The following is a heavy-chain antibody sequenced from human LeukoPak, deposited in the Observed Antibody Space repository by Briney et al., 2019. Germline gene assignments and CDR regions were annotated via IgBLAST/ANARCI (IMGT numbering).Heavy chain of an antibody. D-gene: IGHD2-8*01. CDR3: ERDNGGYVDS. Sequence: GGPLRLSCAASGFAFSDFSMNWVRQAPGKGLEWVANIKQDGSEKYCVDSVKGRFSVSRDNAKNSPYLQVSSLRAEDTAVYYCERDNGGYVDSWGQGILVTVSS. J-gene: IGHJ4*02. CDR1: GFAFSDFS. CDR2: IKQDGSEK. V-gene: IGHV3-7*01.